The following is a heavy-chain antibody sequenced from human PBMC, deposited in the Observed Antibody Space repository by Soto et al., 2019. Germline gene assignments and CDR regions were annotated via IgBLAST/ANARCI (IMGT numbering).Heavy chain of an antibody. CDR2: IKQDGSEI. V-gene: IGHV3-7*01. J-gene: IGHJ4*02. CDR1: GFSITTYW. D-gene: IGHD3-16*01. CDR3: ARDVGFHYVN. Sequence: EVQLVESGGGLVQPGGSLRISCAVSGFSITTYWMSWVRQAPGKGLQWVASIKQDGSEIYYLDSVRGRFTISRDSAENSLHLLMNSLSAEDTGVYFCARDVGFHYVNWGQGTLVTVSS.